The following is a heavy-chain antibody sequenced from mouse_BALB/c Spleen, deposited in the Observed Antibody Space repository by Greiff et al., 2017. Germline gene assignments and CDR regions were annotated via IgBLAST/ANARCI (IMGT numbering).Heavy chain of an antibody. V-gene: IGHV6-6*02. CDR3: TRQGYAMDY. CDR2: IRLKSDNYAT. Sequence: DVQLVESGGGLVQPGGSMKLSCVASGFTFSSYWMSWVRQSPEKGLEWVAEIRLKSDNYATHYAESVKGKFTISRDDSKSRLYLQMNSLRAEDTGIYYCTRQGYAMDYWGQGTSVTVSS. J-gene: IGHJ4*01. CDR1: GFTFSSYW.